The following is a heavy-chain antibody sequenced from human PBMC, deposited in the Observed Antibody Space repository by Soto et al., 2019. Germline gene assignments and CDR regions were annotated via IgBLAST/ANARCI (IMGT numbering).Heavy chain of an antibody. Sequence: GASVKVSCKASGGTFSSYAISWVRQAPGQGLEWMGGIIPIFGTANYAQKFQGRVTITADESTSTAYMELSSLRSEDTAVYYCASRGLYSGSYSDFDYWGQGTLVTVSS. J-gene: IGHJ4*02. CDR1: GGTFSSYA. CDR3: ASRGLYSGSYSDFDY. CDR2: IIPIFGTA. D-gene: IGHD1-26*01. V-gene: IGHV1-69*13.